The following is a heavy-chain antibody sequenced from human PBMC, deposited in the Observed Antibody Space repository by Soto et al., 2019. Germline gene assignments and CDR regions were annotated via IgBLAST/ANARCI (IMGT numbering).Heavy chain of an antibody. Sequence: GSLRLSCSASGFTFSSYAMHWVRQAPGKGLEYVSAISSNGGSTYYADSVKGRFTISRDNSKNTLYLQMSSLRAEETSVYYFVKFLPEYCSGESCYPFDYWGQGTLVTVSS. J-gene: IGHJ4*02. V-gene: IGHV3-64D*08. CDR3: VKFLPEYCSGESCYPFDY. D-gene: IGHD2-15*01. CDR2: ISSNGGST. CDR1: GFTFSSYA.